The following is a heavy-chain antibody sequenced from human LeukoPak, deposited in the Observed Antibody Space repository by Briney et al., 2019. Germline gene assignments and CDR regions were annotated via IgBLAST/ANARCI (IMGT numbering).Heavy chain of an antibody. CDR3: ARDPLGRTMVRGATNYGMDV. J-gene: IGHJ6*02. D-gene: IGHD3-10*01. CDR2: IWYDGSNK. CDR1: GFTFSSYG. Sequence: PGGSLRLSCAASGFTFSSYGMHWVRQAPGKGLEWVAVIWYDGSNKYYADSVKGRFTISRDNSKNTLYLQMNSLRAEDTAVYYCARDPLGRTMVRGATNYGMDVWGQGTTVTVSS. V-gene: IGHV3-33*01.